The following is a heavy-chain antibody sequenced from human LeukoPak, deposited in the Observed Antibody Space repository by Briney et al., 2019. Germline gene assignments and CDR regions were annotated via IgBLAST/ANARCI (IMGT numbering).Heavy chain of an antibody. CDR2: IIPIFGTA. J-gene: IGHJ4*02. Sequence: GASVKVSCKASGYTFTTCGMSWVRQAPGQGLEWMGGIIPIFGTANYAQKFQGRVTITTDESTSTAYMELSSLRSEDTAVYYCARDTEMATPDWGQGTLVTVSS. V-gene: IGHV1-69*05. CDR3: ARDTEMATPD. D-gene: IGHD5-24*01. CDR1: GYTFTTCG.